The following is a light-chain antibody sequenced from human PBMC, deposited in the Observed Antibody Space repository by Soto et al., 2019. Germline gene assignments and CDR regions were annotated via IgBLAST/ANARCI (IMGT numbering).Light chain of an antibody. Sequence: QSALTQPASVSGPPGQSITISCTGTRSDIGAYNFVSWYQQHPGEVPKLILYDVNVRPSAVSNRFSGSKSVNTASLTISGLPAEDEADYYFTSWTTSTTMIFGGGTKLTLL. V-gene: IGLV2-14*03. J-gene: IGLJ2*01. CDR2: DVN. CDR3: TSWTTSTTMI. CDR1: RSDIGAYNF.